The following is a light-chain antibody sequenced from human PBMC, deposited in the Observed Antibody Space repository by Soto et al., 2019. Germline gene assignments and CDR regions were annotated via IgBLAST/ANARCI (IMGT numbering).Light chain of an antibody. CDR1: QSVSRNY. CDR2: DAS. J-gene: IGKJ5*01. V-gene: IGKV3-20*01. Sequence: EIVLTQSPGTLSLSPGERATLSCRASQSVSRNYLAWFQQKPGQAPRLLIYDASTRATGIPDKFGGSGSGTDFTLTISRLEPEDFAVYYCQQYVNSPITVGQGTRLEIK. CDR3: QQYVNSPIT.